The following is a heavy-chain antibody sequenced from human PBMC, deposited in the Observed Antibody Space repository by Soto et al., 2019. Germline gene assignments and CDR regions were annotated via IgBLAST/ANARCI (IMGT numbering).Heavy chain of an antibody. Sequence: EVQLLESGGGLVQPGGSLRLSCVASGFTFSSYAMSWVRQAPGKGLEWVSAISGSGGSTYYADSVKGRFTISRDNSKNTLYLQMNSLRAEDTAVYYCAKALAFYYYGMDVWGQGTTVTVSS. J-gene: IGHJ6*02. CDR3: AKALAFYYYGMDV. V-gene: IGHV3-23*01. CDR1: GFTFSSYA. CDR2: ISGSGGST.